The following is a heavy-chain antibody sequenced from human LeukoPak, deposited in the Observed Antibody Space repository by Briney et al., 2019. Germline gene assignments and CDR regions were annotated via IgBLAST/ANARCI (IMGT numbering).Heavy chain of an antibody. CDR3: AKALSRAVAAEWFDP. V-gene: IGHV3-23*01. CDR2: ISDSGGST. D-gene: IGHD6-19*01. CDR1: GFTFSNYD. J-gene: IGHJ5*02. Sequence: PGGSLRLSCAASGFTFSNYDMNWVRQAPGKGLEWVSSISDSGGSTYYADSVKGRFTISRDNSKNSLYLQMNNLRAADTAVYYFAKALSRAVAAEWFDPWEQGYLGTVSS.